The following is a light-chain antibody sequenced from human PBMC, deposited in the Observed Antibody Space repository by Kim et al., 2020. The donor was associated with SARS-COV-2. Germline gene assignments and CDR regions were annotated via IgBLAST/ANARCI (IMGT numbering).Light chain of an antibody. J-gene: IGKJ2*01. V-gene: IGKV3-20*01. Sequence: EIVLTQSPSTLSLSPGERATLSCRASQSVRSNYLAWLQQKPGPAPTLLIYDASNRATGIPDRFSGSGSGTDFTLTISRLEPEDFAVYYCQQYDSPPYTFGQGTKLEI. CDR1: QSVRSNY. CDR2: DAS. CDR3: QQYDSPPYT.